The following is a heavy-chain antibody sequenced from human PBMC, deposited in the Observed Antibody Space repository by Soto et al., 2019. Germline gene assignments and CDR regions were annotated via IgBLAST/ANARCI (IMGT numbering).Heavy chain of an antibody. CDR3: AREDCSSTSCPFDY. CDR1: GGSISSGDYY. D-gene: IGHD2-2*01. CDR2: IYYSGST. V-gene: IGHV4-30-4*01. J-gene: IGHJ4*02. Sequence: SETLSLTCTVSGGSISSGDYYWSWIRQPPGKGLEWIGYIYYSGSTYYNPSPKSRVTISVDTSKNQFSLKLSSVTAADTAVYYCAREDCSSTSCPFDYWGQGTLVTVSS.